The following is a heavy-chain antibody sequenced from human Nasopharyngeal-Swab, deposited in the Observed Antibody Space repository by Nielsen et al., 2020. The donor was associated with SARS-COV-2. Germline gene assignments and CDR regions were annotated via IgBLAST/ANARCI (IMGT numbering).Heavy chain of an antibody. CDR3: ARGTPMVRGVVRWFDP. CDR2: MNPNSGNT. J-gene: IGHJ5*02. CDR1: GYTFTSYD. V-gene: IGHV1-8*01. D-gene: IGHD3-10*01. Sequence: ASVKVSCKASGYTFTSYDINWVRQATGQGLEWMGWMNPNSGNTGYAQKFKGRVTMTRNTSTSTAYMELSRLRSEDTAVYYCARGTPMVRGVVRWFDPWGQGTLVTVSS.